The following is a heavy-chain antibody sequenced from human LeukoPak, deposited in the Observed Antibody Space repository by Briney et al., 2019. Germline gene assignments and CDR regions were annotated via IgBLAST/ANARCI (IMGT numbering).Heavy chain of an antibody. V-gene: IGHV1-3*01. CDR3: ATVYYDILTGYYVDY. Sequence: ASVKVSCKASGYTFTSCAMHWVRQAPGQRLEWMGWINAGNGNTKYSQKFQGRVTITRDTSASTAYMELSSLRSEDTAVYYCATVYYDILTGYYVDYWGQGTLVTVSS. D-gene: IGHD3-9*01. J-gene: IGHJ4*02. CDR1: GYTFTSCA. CDR2: INAGNGNT.